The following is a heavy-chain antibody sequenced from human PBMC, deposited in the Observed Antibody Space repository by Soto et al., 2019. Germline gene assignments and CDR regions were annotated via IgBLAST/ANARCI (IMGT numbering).Heavy chain of an antibody. V-gene: IGHV3-23*01. Sequence: EVQLLESGGGLVQPGGSQRLSCAASGFTFGTYAMTWVRQAPGKGLEWVSALSASGGSTYYADSVKGRFTISRDNSKNTLYLPMNSLRVEETAVYYCAKVGFPYSYGYLFYYWGQGTLVTVSS. CDR3: AKVGFPYSYGYLFYY. J-gene: IGHJ4*02. CDR2: LSASGGST. CDR1: GFTFGTYA. D-gene: IGHD5-18*01.